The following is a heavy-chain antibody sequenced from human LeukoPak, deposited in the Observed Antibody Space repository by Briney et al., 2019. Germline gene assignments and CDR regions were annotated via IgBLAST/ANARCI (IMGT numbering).Heavy chain of an antibody. CDR1: GFSFTYST. V-gene: IGHV3-21*01. D-gene: IGHD3-9*01. CDR3: VRIPNNAGFPNWFDP. Sequence: GGSLRLSCAASGFSFTYSTMNWVRLAPGKGLEWVSSITSSSGNIYYSDSVRGRFTVSRDNAKNSLYLQMNSSIAEDSAVYYCVRIPNNAGFPNWFDPWGQGALVSVSS. CDR2: ITSSSGNI. J-gene: IGHJ5*02.